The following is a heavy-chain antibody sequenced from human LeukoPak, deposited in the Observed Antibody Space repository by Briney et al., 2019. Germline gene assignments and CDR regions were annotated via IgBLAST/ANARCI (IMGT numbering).Heavy chain of an antibody. D-gene: IGHD3-22*01. Sequence: PGRSLRLSCAASGFTFSSYSMNWVRQAPGKGLEWVSSISSSSSYIYYADSVKGRFTISRDNAKNSLYLQMNSLRAEDTAVYYCARPNYYDSSGYDYWGQGTLVTVSS. CDR1: GFTFSSYS. CDR3: ARPNYYDSSGYDY. J-gene: IGHJ4*02. CDR2: ISSSSSYI. V-gene: IGHV3-21*01.